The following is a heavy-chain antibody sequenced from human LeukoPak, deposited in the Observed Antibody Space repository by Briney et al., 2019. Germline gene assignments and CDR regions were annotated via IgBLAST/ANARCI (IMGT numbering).Heavy chain of an antibody. CDR3: ARDRRWLQRFDY. V-gene: IGHV3-11*04. Sequence: GGSLRLSCAASGFTFSDYYMSWLRQAPGKGLEGVSYISSSGSTIYYAAYVKGRFTISKDNAKNSLYPQMNSLRAEDTAVYYCARDRRWLQRFDYWGQGTLVTVSS. D-gene: IGHD5-24*01. CDR1: GFTFSDYY. J-gene: IGHJ4*02. CDR2: ISSSGSTI.